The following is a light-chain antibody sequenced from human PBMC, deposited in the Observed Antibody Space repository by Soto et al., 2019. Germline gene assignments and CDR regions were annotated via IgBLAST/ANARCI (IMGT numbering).Light chain of an antibody. V-gene: IGKV3-20*01. CDR2: GAY. Sequence: EIGLTQSPGTLSFSPGERATLFCRASQSVSSSYLAWYQQKPGQAHRLLIYGAYSRATGIQDRFGGSGSGTDFTLTIRRLEPEDFAVYYCQQYSSSPRTVGQGTKVDIK. CDR3: QQYSSSPRT. J-gene: IGKJ1*01. CDR1: QSVSSSY.